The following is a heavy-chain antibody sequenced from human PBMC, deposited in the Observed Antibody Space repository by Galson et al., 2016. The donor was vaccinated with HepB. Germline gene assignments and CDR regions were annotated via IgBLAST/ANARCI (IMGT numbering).Heavy chain of an antibody. Sequence: CAISGDSVSSNSAAWNWIRQSPSRGLEWLGRTYFRSKWYSDYAVSAKSRININPDTSKNHFSLQLYSVTPEDTAVYFCARHNSGSHWFDPWGQGFLVTVSS. V-gene: IGHV6-1*01. CDR3: ARHNSGSHWFDP. D-gene: IGHD6-19*01. J-gene: IGHJ5*02. CDR2: TYFRSKWYS. CDR1: GDSVSSNSAA.